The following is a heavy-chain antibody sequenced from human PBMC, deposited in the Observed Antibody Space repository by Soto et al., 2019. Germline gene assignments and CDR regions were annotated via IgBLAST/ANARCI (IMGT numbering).Heavy chain of an antibody. J-gene: IGHJ4*02. V-gene: IGHV3-49*03. CDR3: TIPGYYYDSSRLFGPQKFDY. D-gene: IGHD3-22*01. CDR1: GFTFGDYA. CDR2: IRSKDYGGTT. Sequence: PGGSLRLSCTASGFTFGDYAMSWFRQAPGKGLEWVGFIRSKDYGGTTEYAASVKGRLTISRDDSKSIAYLQMNSLKTEDTAVYYCTIPGYYYDSSRLFGPQKFDYWGQGTLVTVSS.